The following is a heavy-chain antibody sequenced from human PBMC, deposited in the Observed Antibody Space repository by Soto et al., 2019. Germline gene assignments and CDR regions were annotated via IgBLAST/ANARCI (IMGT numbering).Heavy chain of an antibody. CDR1: GFTLSTYW. V-gene: IGHV3-74*01. Sequence: GGSLRLSCAASGFTLSTYWMHWVRQVPGKGLVWVSRISSGGTYTNYADSVKGRFTISRDNAKNSLYLQMNSLRAEDTAVYYCARDLRQGNWNRPGMDVWGQGTTVTVSS. D-gene: IGHD1-20*01. CDR2: ISSGGTYT. CDR3: ARDLRQGNWNRPGMDV. J-gene: IGHJ6*02.